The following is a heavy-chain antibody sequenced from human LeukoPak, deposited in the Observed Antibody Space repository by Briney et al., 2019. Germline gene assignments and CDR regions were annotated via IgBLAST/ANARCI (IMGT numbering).Heavy chain of an antibody. D-gene: IGHD6-19*01. Sequence: PGGSLRLSCVASRFTFSGYNMNWVRQAPGKGLEWVSYISSSTSTIYYADSVKGRFTISRDNAENSLYLQMNSLRAEDTAVYYCARDATYSSGWTPFDYWGQGTLVTVSS. CDR2: ISSSTSTI. V-gene: IGHV3-48*04. J-gene: IGHJ4*02. CDR1: RFTFSGYN. CDR3: ARDATYSSGWTPFDY.